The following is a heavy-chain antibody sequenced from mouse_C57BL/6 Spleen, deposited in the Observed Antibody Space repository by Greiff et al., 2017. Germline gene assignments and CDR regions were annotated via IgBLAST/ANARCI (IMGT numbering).Heavy chain of an antibody. J-gene: IGHJ4*01. CDR1: GYTFTSYW. V-gene: IGHV1-50*01. D-gene: IGHD2-4*01. Sequence: QVQLQQPGAELVKPGASVKLSCKASGYTFTSYWMQWVKQRPGQGLEWIGEIDPSDSYTNYNQKFKGKATLTVDTSSSTAYMQLSSLTSEDSAVYYGARRDDYYYAMDYWGQGTSVTVSS. CDR2: IDPSDSYT. CDR3: ARRDDYYYAMDY.